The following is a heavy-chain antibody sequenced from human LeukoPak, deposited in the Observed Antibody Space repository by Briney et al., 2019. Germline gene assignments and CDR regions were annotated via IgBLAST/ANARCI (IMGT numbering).Heavy chain of an antibody. CDR3: ARDSRQTRFDY. Sequence: SETLSLTCAVSGDSISSSNWWNWVRQPPGKGLEWIGEIYHSGNTNYDPSLKSRVTMSLDKSKNQFSLKLTSVTAADTAVYYCARDSRQTRFDYWGRGTLVTVSS. CDR1: GDSISSSNW. J-gene: IGHJ4*02. V-gene: IGHV4-4*02. D-gene: IGHD2-2*01. CDR2: IYHSGNT.